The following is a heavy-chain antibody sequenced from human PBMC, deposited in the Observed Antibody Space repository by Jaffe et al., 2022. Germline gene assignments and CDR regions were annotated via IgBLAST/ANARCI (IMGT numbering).Heavy chain of an antibody. CDR1: GFTFGDYA. J-gene: IGHJ4*02. Sequence: EVQLVESGGGLVQPGRSLRLSCTASGFTFGDYAMSWVRQAPGKGLEWVGFIRSKAYGGTTEYAASVKGRFTISRDDSKSIAYLQMNSLKTEDTAVYYCTRDAGYCSSTSCHKLDYWGQGTLVTVSS. CDR2: IRSKAYGGTT. D-gene: IGHD2-2*02. CDR3: TRDAGYCSSTSCHKLDY. V-gene: IGHV3-49*04.